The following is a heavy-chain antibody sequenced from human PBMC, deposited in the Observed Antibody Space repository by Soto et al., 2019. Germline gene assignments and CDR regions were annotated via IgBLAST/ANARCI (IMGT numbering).Heavy chain of an antibody. J-gene: IGHJ3*02. V-gene: IGHV3-7*01. Sequence: LRLSCAASGFTFSSYWMSWVRQAPVKGLEWVANIKQDGSEKYYVDSVEGRFTISRDNAKNSLYLQMNSLRAEDTAVYYCARKYSSSPRPDDAFDIWGQGTMVTV. D-gene: IGHD6-13*01. CDR2: IKQDGSEK. CDR1: GFTFSSYW. CDR3: ARKYSSSPRPDDAFDI.